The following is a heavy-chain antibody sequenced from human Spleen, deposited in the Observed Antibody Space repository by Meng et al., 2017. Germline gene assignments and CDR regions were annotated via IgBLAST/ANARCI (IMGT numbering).Heavy chain of an antibody. Sequence: QVQQQQCGAGLLKPSETLSLTCAVYGGSFSGYYWSWIRQPPGKGLEWIGEINHSGSTNYNPSLKSRVTISVDTSKNQFSLKLSSVTAADTAVYYCARFSNYEGYFDYWGQGTLVTVSS. CDR3: ARFSNYEGYFDY. J-gene: IGHJ4*02. D-gene: IGHD4-11*01. CDR2: INHSGST. V-gene: IGHV4-34*01. CDR1: GGSFSGYY.